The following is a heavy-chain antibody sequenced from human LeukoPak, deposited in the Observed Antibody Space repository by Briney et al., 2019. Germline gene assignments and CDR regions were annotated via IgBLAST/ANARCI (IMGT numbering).Heavy chain of an antibody. V-gene: IGHV3-30*19. J-gene: IGHJ3*02. CDR2: IWYDGSNK. CDR1: GFTFSSYG. CDR3: ARGVAGYSYGKDDAFDI. Sequence: GGSLRLSCAASGFTFSSYGMHWVRQAPGKGLEWVAVIWYDGSNKYYADSVKGRFTISRDNSKNTLYLQMNSLRAEDTAVYYCARGVAGYSYGKDDAFDIWGQGTMVTVSS. D-gene: IGHD5-18*01.